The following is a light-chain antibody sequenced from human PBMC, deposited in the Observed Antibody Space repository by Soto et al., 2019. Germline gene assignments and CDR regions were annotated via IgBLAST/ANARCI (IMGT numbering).Light chain of an antibody. CDR3: AAWDDSLNGVV. J-gene: IGLJ2*01. Sequence: QSVLTQSPSASGTPGQRVTISCSGSSSNIGSNNVNWYQQLPGTAPKLLIYCNNQRPSGVPDRFSGSKSGTSASLAISGLQSEDEADYYCAAWDDSLNGVVFGGGTKLTVL. CDR2: CNN. V-gene: IGLV1-44*01. CDR1: SSNIGSNN.